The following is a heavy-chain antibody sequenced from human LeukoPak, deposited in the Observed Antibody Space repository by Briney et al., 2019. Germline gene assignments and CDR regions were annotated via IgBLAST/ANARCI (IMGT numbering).Heavy chain of an antibody. J-gene: IGHJ4*02. CDR2: IIPSFGAV. D-gene: IGHD5-18*01. V-gene: IGHV1-69*01. CDR3: ARATSANEYSYGFHFDY. CDR1: GTTFRSYA. Sequence: SVKVSCKASGTTFRSYAINWVRQAPGQGLEWMGAIIPSFGAVKYAQKFQGRVTMTADESTSTAYMDLNYLRSDDTAVYFCARATSANEYSYGFHFDYWGQGTLVTVSS.